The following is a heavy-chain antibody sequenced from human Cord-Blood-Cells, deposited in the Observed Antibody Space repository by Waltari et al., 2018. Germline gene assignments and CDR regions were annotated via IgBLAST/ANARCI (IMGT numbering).Heavy chain of an antibody. CDR2: ISSDESNK. V-gene: IGHV3-30-3*01. CDR1: GFTFSSYA. CDR3: SRDSWVYYFDY. Sequence: QVQLVESGGGVVQPGRSLRLSCAASGFTFSSYAMHWVRQAPGKGLEGVAFISSDESNKSSADSVKGGFTISSDNSKNTLYLQMNSRIADDTAVYYCSRDSWVYYFDYWGQGTLVTVSS. J-gene: IGHJ4*02. D-gene: IGHD6-13*01.